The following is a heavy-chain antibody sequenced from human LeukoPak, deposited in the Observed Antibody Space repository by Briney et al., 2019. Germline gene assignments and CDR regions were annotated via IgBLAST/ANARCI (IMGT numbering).Heavy chain of an antibody. J-gene: IGHJ6*03. D-gene: IGHD2-2*01. CDR1: GFTFSDYY. CDR3: ARVGEYCSSTSCLGGKYYYYYMDV. Sequence: GGSLRLSCAASGFTFSDYYMSWIRQAPGKGLEWVSYISSSGSTIYYADPVKGRFTISRDNAKNSLYLQMNSLRAEDTAVYYCARVGEYCSSTSCLGGKYYYYYMDVWGKGTTVTVSS. V-gene: IGHV3-11*04. CDR2: ISSSGSTI.